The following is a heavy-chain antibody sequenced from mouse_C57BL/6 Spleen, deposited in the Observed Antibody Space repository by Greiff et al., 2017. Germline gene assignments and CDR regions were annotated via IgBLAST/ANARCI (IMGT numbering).Heavy chain of an antibody. CDR2: ILPGHGST. J-gene: IGHJ1*03. CDR3: SRTGQYYGSHGYFAV. Sequence: QVQLKEPGAELMKPGASVKLSCKATGYTFTGYWIEWVKQRPGHGLEWIGEILPGHGSTNYNEKFTGTATFTADTSSNTAYLQLSSLTTEDSAIYVCSRTGQYYGSHGYFAVWGTGTTVTVSS. V-gene: IGHV1-9*01. D-gene: IGHD1-1*01. CDR1: GYTFTGYW.